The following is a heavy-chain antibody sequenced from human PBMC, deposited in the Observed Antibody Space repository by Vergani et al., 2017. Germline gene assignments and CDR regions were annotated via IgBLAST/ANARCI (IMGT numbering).Heavy chain of an antibody. CDR2: IKNDGGKS. Sequence: DVQLLQSGGDLVQPGGSLKLSCVASGFTFSTHAMSWVRQTPGKGLEWVSTIKNDGGKSHYADFVKGRFAISRDNSRNTLYLQMNSLRAEDTAVYYCARGLYDYVWGSYPLNYWGQGTLVTVSS. CDR3: ARGLYDYVWGSYPLNY. J-gene: IGHJ4*02. V-gene: IGHV3-23*01. CDR1: GFTFSTHA. D-gene: IGHD3-16*02.